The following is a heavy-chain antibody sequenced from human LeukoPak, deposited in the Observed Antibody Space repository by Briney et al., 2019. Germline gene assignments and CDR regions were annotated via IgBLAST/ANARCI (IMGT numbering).Heavy chain of an antibody. J-gene: IGHJ4*02. CDR1: GFIFSDYA. Sequence: GGSLRLSCAASGFIFSDYAMHWVRQAPGKGLKWVAFIRYDGGNKYYGDSVKGRFTISRDNSKNTLYLQMNSLRPEDTAVFYCATARVPPGTTPDYWGQGTLVTVSS. D-gene: IGHD2-2*01. CDR2: IRYDGGNK. CDR3: ATARVPPGTTPDY. V-gene: IGHV3-30*02.